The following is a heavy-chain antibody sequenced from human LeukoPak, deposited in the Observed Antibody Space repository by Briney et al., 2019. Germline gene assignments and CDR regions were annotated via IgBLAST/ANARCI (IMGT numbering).Heavy chain of an antibody. CDR2: ISSSSSYI. Sequence: GGSLRLSCAASGFTFSSYSMNWVRQAPGKGLEWVSSISSSSSYIYYADSVKGRFTISRDNAKNLLYLQMNGLRAEDTAVYFCARLSFWVFEIWGQGTMVTVSS. D-gene: IGHD3-16*01. CDR3: ARLSFWVFEI. CDR1: GFTFSSYS. J-gene: IGHJ3*02. V-gene: IGHV3-21*01.